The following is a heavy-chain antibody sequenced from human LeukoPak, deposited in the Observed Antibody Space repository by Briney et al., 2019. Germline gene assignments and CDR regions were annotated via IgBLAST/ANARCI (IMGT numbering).Heavy chain of an antibody. CDR2: IKKDGSEK. D-gene: IGHD5-24*01. V-gene: IGHV3-7*01. J-gene: IGHJ4*02. CDR3: AADGYSSPFDY. Sequence: GGSLRLSCAASGFTFSSYDMNWVRQTPGKGLEWVANIKKDGSEKYYVDSVRGRFTISRDNAKNSLYLQMNSLRAEDTAVYYCAADGYSSPFDYWGQGTLVTVSS. CDR1: GFTFSSYD.